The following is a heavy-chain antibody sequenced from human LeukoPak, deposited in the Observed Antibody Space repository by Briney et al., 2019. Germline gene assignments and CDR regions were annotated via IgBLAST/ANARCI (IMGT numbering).Heavy chain of an antibody. CDR2: ISAYNGNT. J-gene: IGHJ4*02. CDR1: GYTFTSYG. V-gene: IGHV1-18*01. D-gene: IGHD6-13*01. Sequence: ASVKVSCKASGYTFTSYGISWVRQAPGQGLEWMGWISAYNGNTNYAQKLQGRVTMTTDTSTSTAYMELRSLRSDDTAVYYCARVPKQQLVRKAPYYFDYWGQGTLVTVSS. CDR3: ARVPKQQLVRKAPYYFDY.